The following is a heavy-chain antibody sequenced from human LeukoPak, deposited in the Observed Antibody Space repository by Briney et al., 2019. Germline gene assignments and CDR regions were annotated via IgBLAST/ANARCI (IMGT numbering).Heavy chain of an antibody. CDR1: GFIFSDSW. CDR2: IEKNGSGK. CDR3: TTDRWYSADH. J-gene: IGHJ5*02. V-gene: IGHV3-7*03. D-gene: IGHD2-15*01. Sequence: GSLRLSCTVSGFIFSDSWMGWIRPAPGEGLEGVAIIEKNGSGKNYVDSVKGRFIISRDNAKNSLFLQMDSLKVEDTAIYYCTTDRWYSADHWGQGTLVTVSS.